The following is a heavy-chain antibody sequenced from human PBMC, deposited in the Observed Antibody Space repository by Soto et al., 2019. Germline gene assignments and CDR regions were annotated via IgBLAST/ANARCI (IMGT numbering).Heavy chain of an antibody. V-gene: IGHV1-2*04. CDR3: ARVAAAALGANWFDP. Sequence: SVKVSCKASGYTFTGYYMHWVRQAPGQGLEWMGWINPNSGGTNYAQKFQGWVTMTRDTSISTAYMELSRLRSDDTAVYYCARVAAAALGANWFDPWGQGTLVTVSS. CDR1: GYTFTGYY. J-gene: IGHJ5*02. CDR2: INPNSGGT. D-gene: IGHD6-13*01.